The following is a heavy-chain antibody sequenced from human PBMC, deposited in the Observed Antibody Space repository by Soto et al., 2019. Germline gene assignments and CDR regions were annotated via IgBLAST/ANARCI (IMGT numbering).Heavy chain of an antibody. V-gene: IGHV4-34*01. J-gene: IGHJ6*02. D-gene: IGHD2-8*01. CDR2: INHRGTT. Sequence: QVQLQQWGAGLLKPSETLSLTCAVYGGSFSGYYWSWIRQFPGQGLEWVGEINHRGTTNYNPSLQSRVTVSVDAAKNQFSRQLSSVTAADTAVYYCATPPLSLDVRHRYYYYYYCMDGWGQGNTVAVS. CDR3: ATPPLSLDVRHRYYYYYYCMDG. CDR1: GGSFSGYY.